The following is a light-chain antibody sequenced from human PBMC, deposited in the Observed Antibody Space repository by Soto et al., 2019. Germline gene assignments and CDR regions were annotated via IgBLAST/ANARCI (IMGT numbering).Light chain of an antibody. CDR1: QSISSY. CDR2: AAS. J-gene: IGKJ5*01. V-gene: IGKV1-39*01. CDR3: QQSYSTPRAT. Sequence: DIQMTQSPSSLSAPVGDRVTITCRESQSISSYLNWYQQKPGKAPKLLIYAASSLQSGVPSRFSGSGSGTDFTLTISSLQPEDFATYYCQQSYSTPRATFGQGTRREIK.